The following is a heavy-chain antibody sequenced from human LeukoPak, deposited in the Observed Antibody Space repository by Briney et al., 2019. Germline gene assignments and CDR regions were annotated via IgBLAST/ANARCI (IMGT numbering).Heavy chain of an antibody. J-gene: IGHJ4*02. CDR1: GFTFGSYA. Sequence: PGGSLRLSCAASGFTFGSYAMGWVRQAPGKGLEWVSAISGSGGSPYYTDSVKGRFTISRDNSKNTLYLQMNSLRAEDTAVYYCAKVPGSLNFDYWGQGTLVTVSS. CDR2: ISGSGGSP. D-gene: IGHD2-15*01. CDR3: AKVPGSLNFDY. V-gene: IGHV3-23*01.